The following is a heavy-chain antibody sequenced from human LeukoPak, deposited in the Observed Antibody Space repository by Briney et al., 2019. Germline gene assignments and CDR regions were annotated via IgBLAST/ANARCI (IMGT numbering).Heavy chain of an antibody. D-gene: IGHD6-19*01. CDR1: GYTFTSYG. Sequence: ASVKVSCKASGYTFTSYGISWVRQAPGQGLEWMGWISAYNGNTYFAQKLQGRVTMTTDTSASTAYMELRSLRSDDTAVYYCARDYSSGWYVNYYYGMDVWGQGTTVTVSS. CDR2: ISAYNGNT. CDR3: ARDYSSGWYVNYYYGMDV. V-gene: IGHV1-18*01. J-gene: IGHJ6*02.